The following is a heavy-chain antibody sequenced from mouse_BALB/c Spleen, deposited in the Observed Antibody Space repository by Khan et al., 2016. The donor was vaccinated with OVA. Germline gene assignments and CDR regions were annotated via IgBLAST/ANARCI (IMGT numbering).Heavy chain of an antibody. V-gene: IGHV1-4*01. CDR2: INPSGDYT. CDR1: GYTFTSYT. CDR3: ARTHER. J-gene: IGHJ2*01. Sequence: QVQLQQPGAELARPGASVKMSCKASGYTFTSYTMHWVKQRPGQGLEWIGYINPSGDYTKYKQKVKDKATLTADKSSSTAYMQLSSLTSEDSAVYYGARTHERWGQGTTLTVSA.